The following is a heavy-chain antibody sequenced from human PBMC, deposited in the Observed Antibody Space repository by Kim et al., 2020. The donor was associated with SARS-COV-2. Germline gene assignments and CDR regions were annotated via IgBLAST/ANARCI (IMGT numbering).Heavy chain of an antibody. CDR3: ARHLINSGSIWFPAFDM. D-gene: IGHD6-13*01. V-gene: IGHV5-51*01. CDR2: IHPADSDT. J-gene: IGHJ3*02. Sequence: GESLKISCKGSGNNFNTYWIGWVRQMPGKGLEWMGIIHPADSDTRYSPSFQGQVTISADKSITTAYLQWSSLKASDTATYYCARHLINSGSIWFPAFDMW. CDR1: GNNFNTYW.